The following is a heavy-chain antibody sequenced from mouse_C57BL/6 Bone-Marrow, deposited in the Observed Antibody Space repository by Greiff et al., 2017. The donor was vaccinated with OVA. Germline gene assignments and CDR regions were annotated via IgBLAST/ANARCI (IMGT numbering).Heavy chain of an antibody. Sequence: VQLQQSGAELMKPGASVKLSCKATGYTFTGYWIEWVKQRPGHGLEWIGEILPGSGSTNYNEKFKGKATFTADTSSNTAYMQLSSLTTEDSAIYYCARERDFYYYGSSRYFDYWGQGTTLTVSS. D-gene: IGHD1-1*01. CDR3: ARERDFYYYGSSRYFDY. V-gene: IGHV1-9*01. CDR2: ILPGSGST. J-gene: IGHJ2*01. CDR1: GYTFTGYW.